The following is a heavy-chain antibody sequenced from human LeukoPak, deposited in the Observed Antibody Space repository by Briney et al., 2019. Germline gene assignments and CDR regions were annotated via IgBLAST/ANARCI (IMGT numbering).Heavy chain of an antibody. CDR2: VSLAGRT. Sequence: SGTLSLTCGVSGGSITTTNYWSWVRQPPGGGLEWIGEVSLAGRTRYNPSLKNRVNISIDESKNHLYLNLASVTAADAAVYYCSRESGPFCPFGHWGQGTLVAVTS. D-gene: IGHD1-26*01. CDR1: GGSITTTNY. J-gene: IGHJ4*02. CDR3: SRESGPFCPFGH. V-gene: IGHV4-4*02.